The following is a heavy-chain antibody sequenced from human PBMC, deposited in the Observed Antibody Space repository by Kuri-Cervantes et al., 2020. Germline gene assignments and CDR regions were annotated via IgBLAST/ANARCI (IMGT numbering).Heavy chain of an antibody. Sequence: ESLKISCAASGFIVSNNYMSWVRQAPGKGLEWVSIAHSGGSTYYADSVKGRFTISRDNSKNTLSLQMNSLRGEDTAVYYCARYNTDRSGAFDIWGQGTTVTV. CDR3: ARYNTDRSGAFDI. V-gene: IGHV3-53*01. J-gene: IGHJ3*02. D-gene: IGHD3-10*01. CDR2: AHSGGST. CDR1: GFIVSNNY.